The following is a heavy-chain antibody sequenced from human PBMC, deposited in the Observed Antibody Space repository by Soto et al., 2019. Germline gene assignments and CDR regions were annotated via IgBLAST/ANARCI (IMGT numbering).Heavy chain of an antibody. V-gene: IGHV4-59*01. Sequence: QVQLQESGPGLVKPSETLSLTCAVSGDSISSYYCMWIRQPPGKGLESIGYLYYGRSANYNPSLKXRXTXSLXTSTHQCSLTLSSMTAAATAVYSCALRSMAVVPEYWGQGTLVPVSS. CDR1: GDSISSYY. CDR2: LYYGRSA. CDR3: ALRSMAVVPEY. D-gene: IGHD3-22*01. J-gene: IGHJ4*02.